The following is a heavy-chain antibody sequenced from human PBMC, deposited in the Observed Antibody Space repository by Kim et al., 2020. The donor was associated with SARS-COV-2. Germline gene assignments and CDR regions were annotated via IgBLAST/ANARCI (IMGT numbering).Heavy chain of an antibody. CDR3: ASLYSGIDY. Sequence: GGSLRLSCAASGFTFSSYSMNWVRQAPGKGLERVSYISSSSSTIYYADSVKGRFTISRDNAKNSLYLQMNSLRAEDTAVYYCASLYSGIDYWGQGTLVTVSS. J-gene: IGHJ4*02. CDR2: ISSSSSTI. CDR1: GFTFSSYS. V-gene: IGHV3-48*04. D-gene: IGHD1-26*01.